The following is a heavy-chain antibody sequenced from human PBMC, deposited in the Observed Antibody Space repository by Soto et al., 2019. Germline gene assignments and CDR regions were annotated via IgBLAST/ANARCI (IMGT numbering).Heavy chain of an antibody. CDR1: GLMVSSNG. Sequence: EVQLVESGGGLIQPGGSLRLSCAASGLMVSSNGLTWVRQAPGKGLECVSLTCSGGTTYYADSVRGRFTTSSDNSKNTLYLKMNRLRAEETAVYCGAGRLATAASLDYWGQGTLVTVSS. D-gene: IGHD2-21*02. CDR3: AGRLATAASLDY. J-gene: IGHJ4*02. V-gene: IGHV3-53*01. CDR2: TCSGGTT.